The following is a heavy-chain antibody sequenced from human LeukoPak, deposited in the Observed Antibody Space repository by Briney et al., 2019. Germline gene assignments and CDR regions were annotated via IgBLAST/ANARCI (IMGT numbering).Heavy chain of an antibody. J-gene: IGHJ6*03. CDR3: ARDGDIVVVPAARPYYYMDV. CDR1: GGSISSYY. CDR2: IYTSGST. V-gene: IGHV4-4*07. D-gene: IGHD2-2*02. Sequence: SETLSLTCTVSGGSISSYYWSWIRQPAGKGLEWIGRIYTSGSTNYNPSLKSRVTMSVDTSKNQFSLKLSSVTAADTAVYYCARDGDIVVVPAARPYYYMDVWGKGTTVTVSS.